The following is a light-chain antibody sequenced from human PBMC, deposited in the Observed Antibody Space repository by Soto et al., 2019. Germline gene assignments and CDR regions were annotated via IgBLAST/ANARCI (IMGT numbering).Light chain of an antibody. V-gene: IGKV3-15*01. CDR1: QSVSSN. CDR2: GAS. J-gene: IGKJ1*01. Sequence: EIVLTQSPAILSVSPGERATLSCRDSQSVSSNLVWYQQKPGQAPRLLIYGASSRATGIPARFSGGGSGTEFTLTISSLQSEDIAIYYCQQYNNWPPWTFGQGTKVEIK. CDR3: QQYNNWPPWT.